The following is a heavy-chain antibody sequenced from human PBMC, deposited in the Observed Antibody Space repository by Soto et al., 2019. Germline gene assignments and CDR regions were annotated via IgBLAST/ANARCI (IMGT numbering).Heavy chain of an antibody. D-gene: IGHD5-12*01. CDR2: IGRVSSHI. CDR1: GFTFSSYS. V-gene: IGHV3-21*01. J-gene: IGHJ6*03. Sequence: EVQLVESGGGLVRPGGSLRLSCAASGFTFSSYSINWVRQAPGKGLEWVSSIGRVSSHIYYADSVKGRFTVSRDNAKNSLYLQINNLRVEDTAVYYCSRDVYTGYDSYYYYDMDVWGKGTTVTVSS. CDR3: SRDVYTGYDSYYYYDMDV.